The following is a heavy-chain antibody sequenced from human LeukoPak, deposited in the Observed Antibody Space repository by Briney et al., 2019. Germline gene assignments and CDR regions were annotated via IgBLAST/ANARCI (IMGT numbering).Heavy chain of an antibody. CDR2: ISYDGSNK. V-gene: IGHV3-30*01. CDR1: GFTFSSYV. Sequence: GGSLRLSCAASGFTFSSYVMHWVRQAPGKGLEWVAVISYDGSNKYYADSVKGRFTISRDNSKNTLYLQMNSLRAEDTAVYYCARDQGYCSSTSCQDYYYYYYMDVWGKGTTVTVSS. J-gene: IGHJ6*03. D-gene: IGHD2-2*01. CDR3: ARDQGYCSSTSCQDYYYYYYMDV.